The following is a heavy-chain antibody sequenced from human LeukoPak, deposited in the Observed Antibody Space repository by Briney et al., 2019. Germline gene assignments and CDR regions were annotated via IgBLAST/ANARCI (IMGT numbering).Heavy chain of an antibody. Sequence: SETLSLTCTVSGGSISSYYWSWIRQPPGKGLEWIGYIYYSGSTNYNPSLKSRVTISVDMSKNQFSLKLSSVTAADTAVYYCARSRSDYGDYYFDYWGQGTLVTVSS. CDR1: GGSISSYY. CDR3: ARSRSDYGDYYFDY. J-gene: IGHJ4*02. CDR2: IYYSGST. V-gene: IGHV4-59*01. D-gene: IGHD4-17*01.